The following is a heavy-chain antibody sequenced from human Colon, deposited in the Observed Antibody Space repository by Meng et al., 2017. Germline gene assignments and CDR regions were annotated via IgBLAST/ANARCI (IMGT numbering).Heavy chain of an antibody. Sequence: QLQLQESGPGLVKPSETLSLTCTVSRGSISENNYYWGWIRQPPGKGLEWIGEINHSGSTNYNPSLKSRVTISVDTSKNQFSLKVSSVTAADTAVYYCARPHDCSSTSCPGPLDYWGQGTLVTVSS. V-gene: IGHV4-39*07. J-gene: IGHJ4*02. CDR3: ARPHDCSSTSCPGPLDY. D-gene: IGHD2-2*01. CDR2: INHSGST. CDR1: RGSISENNYY.